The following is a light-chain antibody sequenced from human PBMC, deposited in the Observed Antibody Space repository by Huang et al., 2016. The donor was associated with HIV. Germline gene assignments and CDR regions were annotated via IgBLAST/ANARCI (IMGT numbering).Light chain of an antibody. CDR2: GVS. Sequence: EVVLTQSPGILSLSAGERASLSCRASRNLTNSQLAWYQQKVGQPPRLLVFGVSTRGSGVPERFTGGGSGRDFTMSISGLEPDDFATYYCQQYDTFSFGQGTRLE. CDR1: RNLTNSQ. V-gene: IGKV3-20*01. CDR3: QQYDTFS. J-gene: IGKJ2*01.